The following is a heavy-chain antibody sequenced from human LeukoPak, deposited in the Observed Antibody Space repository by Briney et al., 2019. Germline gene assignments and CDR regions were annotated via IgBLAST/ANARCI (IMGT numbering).Heavy chain of an antibody. J-gene: IGHJ4*02. CDR2: INGGSGNT. CDR3: ANPRYDSSGYYYVD. Sequence: ASVKVSCKASGYTFTDYTMHWLRQAPGQRLDWMGWINGGSGNTRYSPEFQGRVTITRDTSASTAYMELSSLRSEDTAVYYCANPRYDSSGYYYVDWGQGTLVTVSS. D-gene: IGHD3-22*01. CDR1: GYTFTDYT. V-gene: IGHV1-3*01.